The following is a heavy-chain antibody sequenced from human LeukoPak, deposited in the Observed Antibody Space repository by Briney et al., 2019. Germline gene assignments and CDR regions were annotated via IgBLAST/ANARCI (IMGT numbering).Heavy chain of an antibody. Sequence: SQTLSLTCAVSGGSISSGGYSWSWIRQPPGKGLEWIGYIYHSGSTYYNPSLKSRVTISVDTSKNQFSLKLSSVTAADTAVYYCARAQGSSWYVADYWGQGTLVTVSS. CDR2: IYHSGST. CDR1: GGSISSGGYS. J-gene: IGHJ4*02. V-gene: IGHV4-30-2*01. D-gene: IGHD6-13*01. CDR3: ARAQGSSWYVADY.